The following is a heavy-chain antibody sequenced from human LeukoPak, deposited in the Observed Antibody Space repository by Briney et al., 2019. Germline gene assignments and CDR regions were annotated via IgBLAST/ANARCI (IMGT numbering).Heavy chain of an antibody. D-gene: IGHD3-22*01. CDR1: GFTFSSYA. CDR3: AKDYYDSSGYYSDLSVF. CDR2: ISGSGGST. J-gene: IGHJ4*02. Sequence: PGGSLRLSCAASGFTFSSYAMSWVRQAAGKGLEWVSAISGSGGSTYYADSVKGRFTISRDNSKNTLYLQMNSLRAEDTAVYYCAKDYYDSSGYYSDLSVFWGQGTLVTVSS. V-gene: IGHV3-23*01.